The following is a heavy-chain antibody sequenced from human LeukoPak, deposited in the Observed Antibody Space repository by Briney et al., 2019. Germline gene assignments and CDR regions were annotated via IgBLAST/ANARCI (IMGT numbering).Heavy chain of an antibody. CDR1: GYTFTSYD. J-gene: IGHJ5*02. CDR3: AREPVLGGLSSDWPSMWFDP. CDR2: MNPNSGNT. Sequence: GASVKVSCKASGYTFTSYDINWVRQATGQGLEWRGWMNPNSGNTGYAQKFQGRVTMTRNTSTSTAYMELSSLRSDDTAVYYCAREPVLGGLSSDWPSMWFDPWGQGTLVTVSS. V-gene: IGHV1-8*02. D-gene: IGHD6-19*01.